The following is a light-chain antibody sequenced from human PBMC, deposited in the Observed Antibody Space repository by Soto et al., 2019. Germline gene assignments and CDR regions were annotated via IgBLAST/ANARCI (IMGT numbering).Light chain of an antibody. CDR1: QDIVTN. CDR3: QQYKNWPRT. J-gene: IGKJ1*01. CDR2: EAS. Sequence: IVMTQSPVTLSVSPGEGATLSCRASQDIVTNVAWYQQRPGQAPRRLIYEASTRATDIPARFSGSGSGTEFTLTISSLQSEDFAVYYCQQYKNWPRTFGQGTKVDIK. V-gene: IGKV3-15*01.